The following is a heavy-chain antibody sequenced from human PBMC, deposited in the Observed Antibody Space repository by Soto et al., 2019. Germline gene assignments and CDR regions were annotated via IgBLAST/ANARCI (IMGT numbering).Heavy chain of an antibody. CDR3: ARHVNLPLAGTGFDF. Sequence: SETLSLTCTVSGGSISSSSYYWGWIRQPPGKGLEWIGYIYYSGSAYYNPSLKSRVTISIDMSKNQFSLKFSSVTATDSAVYYCARHVNLPLAGTGFDFWGQGTLVTVSS. V-gene: IGHV4-61*05. CDR1: GGSISSSSYY. J-gene: IGHJ4*02. D-gene: IGHD6-19*01. CDR2: IYYSGSA.